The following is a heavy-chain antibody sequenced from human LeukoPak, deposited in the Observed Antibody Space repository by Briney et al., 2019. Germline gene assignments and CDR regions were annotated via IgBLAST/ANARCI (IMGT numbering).Heavy chain of an antibody. Sequence: GGSLRLSCAASGFTFSSYSMNWVRQAPGKGLEWVSYISSSSSTIYYADSVKGRFTISRDNAKNSLYLQMNSLRAEDTAAYYCASTTVTTKIVGFDYWGQGTLVTVSS. D-gene: IGHD4-17*01. CDR1: GFTFSSYS. J-gene: IGHJ4*02. CDR2: ISSSSSTI. CDR3: ASTTVTTKIVGFDY. V-gene: IGHV3-48*01.